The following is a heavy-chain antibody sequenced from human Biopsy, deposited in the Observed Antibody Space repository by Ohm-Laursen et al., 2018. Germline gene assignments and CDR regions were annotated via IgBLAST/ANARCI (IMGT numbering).Heavy chain of an antibody. D-gene: IGHD2-2*01. J-gene: IGHJ6*02. CDR2: INHSGRT. V-gene: IGHV4-34*01. CDR3: VRGHKYQLVNAFYYYSYGLDV. CDR1: GGSFSGYY. Sequence: SDTLSLTWAVYGGSFSGYYWNWIRQPPGKGLEWIGEINHSGRTNCGPSLKRRVTVSVDTSKNQFSLKLSSVTAADTAVYYCVRGHKYQLVNAFYYYSYGLDVWGQGTTVTVSS.